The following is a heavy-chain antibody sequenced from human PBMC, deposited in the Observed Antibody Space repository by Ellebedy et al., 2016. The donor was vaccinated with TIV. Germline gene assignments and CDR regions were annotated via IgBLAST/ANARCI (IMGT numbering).Heavy chain of an antibody. D-gene: IGHD4-17*01. Sequence: AASVKVSCKASGFTLTDYYINWVRQAPGQGLEYMGWIIPNSGGTKYAQKFQGRVNMTRDTSIGTSYMELNSLASGDTAVYYCVSGEYGDPSPFEYWGQGTLVTVSS. V-gene: IGHV1-2*02. CDR3: VSGEYGDPSPFEY. CDR1: GFTLTDYY. CDR2: IIPNSGGT. J-gene: IGHJ4*02.